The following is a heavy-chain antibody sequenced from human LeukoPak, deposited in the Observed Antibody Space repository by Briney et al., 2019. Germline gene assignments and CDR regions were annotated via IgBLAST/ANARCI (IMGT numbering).Heavy chain of an antibody. CDR3: ARGLYGSGRRSLMAH. J-gene: IGHJ4*02. Sequence: GGSLRLSCAASGFMFTSYWMTWVRQAPGKGLEWVANINQDENEKYYLDSVKGRFTISRDNAETSLFLQMTSLRVEDTAIYYCARGLYGSGRRSLMAHWGPGTLVAVSS. V-gene: IGHV3-7*01. CDR2: INQDENEK. CDR1: GFMFTSYW. D-gene: IGHD3-10*01.